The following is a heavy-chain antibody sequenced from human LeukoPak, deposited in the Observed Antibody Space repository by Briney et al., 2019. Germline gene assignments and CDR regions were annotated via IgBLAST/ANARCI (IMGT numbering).Heavy chain of an antibody. CDR1: GGSISSYY. D-gene: IGHD1-26*01. Sequence: SETLSLTCTVSGGSISSYYWSWIRQPPGKGLEWIGYIYYSGSTNYNPSLKSRVTISVDTSKNQFSLKLSSVTAADTAVYYCARRRYSGGYYFDYWGQGTLVTVSS. V-gene: IGHV4-59*01. CDR2: IYYSGST. J-gene: IGHJ4*02. CDR3: ARRRYSGGYYFDY.